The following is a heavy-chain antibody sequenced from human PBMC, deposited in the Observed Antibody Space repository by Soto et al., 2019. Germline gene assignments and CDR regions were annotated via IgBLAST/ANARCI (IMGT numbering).Heavy chain of an antibody. D-gene: IGHD3-22*01. J-gene: IGHJ4*02. Sequence: RLSCAASGLTFSCYGMHGVCLATSKGLEWVAVISYDGSNKYYADSVKGRFTISRDNSKNTLYLQMDSLRAEDTAVYYCARYPDDYYDSSGYVTLGYGGQGPLVNVSS. CDR2: ISYDGSNK. V-gene: IGHV3-30*03. CDR1: GLTFSCYG. CDR3: ARYPDDYYDSSGYVTLGY.